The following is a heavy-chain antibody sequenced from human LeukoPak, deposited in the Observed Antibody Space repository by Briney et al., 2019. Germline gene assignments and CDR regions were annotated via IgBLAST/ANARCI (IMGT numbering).Heavy chain of an antibody. CDR1: GFTFSTYR. J-gene: IGHJ5*01. V-gene: IGHV3-48*01. CDR3: VREFAS. CDR2: ISSSGDTI. Sequence: GGSLRLSCATSGFTFSTYRMNWVRQAPGKGLEWISYISSSGDTIYYADSVKGRFTIPRDNAQNSLYLQMNSLRGEDTAVYYCVREFASWGQGTLVTVSS.